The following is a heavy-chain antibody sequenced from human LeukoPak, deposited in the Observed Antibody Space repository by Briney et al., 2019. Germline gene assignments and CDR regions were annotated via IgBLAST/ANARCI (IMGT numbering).Heavy chain of an antibody. CDR3: ARDMSVVVVAATLHHAFDI. Sequence: PSETLSLTCTVSGGSISSYYWSWIRQPPGKGLEWIGEINHSGSTNYNPSLKSRVTISVDTSKNQFSLKLSSVTAADTAVYYCARDMSVVVVAATLHHAFDIWGQGTMVTVSS. CDR1: GGSISSYY. V-gene: IGHV4-34*01. J-gene: IGHJ3*02. D-gene: IGHD2-15*01. CDR2: INHSGST.